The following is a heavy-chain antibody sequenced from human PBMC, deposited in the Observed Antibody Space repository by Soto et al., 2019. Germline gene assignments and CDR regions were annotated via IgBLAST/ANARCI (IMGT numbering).Heavy chain of an antibody. D-gene: IGHD3-3*01. CDR3: ARWWSGSRQGFDP. CDR1: GGSISSGDYY. J-gene: IGHJ5*02. CDR2: IYYSGST. V-gene: IGHV4-31*03. Sequence: QVQLQESGPGLVKPSQTLSLTCTVSGGSISSGDYYWSWIRQHPGKGLEWIGYIYYSGSTYYNPSLKSRVTISADTSKNQFYLKLSSVTAADTAVYYCARWWSGSRQGFDPWGQGTLVTVSS.